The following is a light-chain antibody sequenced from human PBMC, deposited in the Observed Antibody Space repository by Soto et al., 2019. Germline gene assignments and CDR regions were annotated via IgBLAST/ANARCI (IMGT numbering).Light chain of an antibody. CDR3: QQFNAYPLT. CDR2: GAS. J-gene: IGKJ4*01. Sequence: DIQLTQSPSFLSASVGDRVTISCRASQGISDYLAWYQQKPGKAPKLLIYGASTLQSGVPSRFSGSASGTEFALTINSLQPEDFETYFCQQFNAYPLTFGGGTKLEIK. V-gene: IGKV1-9*01. CDR1: QGISDY.